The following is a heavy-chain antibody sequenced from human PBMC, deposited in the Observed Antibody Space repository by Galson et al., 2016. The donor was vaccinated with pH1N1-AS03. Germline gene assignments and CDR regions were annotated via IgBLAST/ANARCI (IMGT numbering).Heavy chain of an antibody. CDR1: GDTLNKYA. Sequence: SVKVSCKASGDTLNKYAISWVRQAPGQGLEWMGGIIPIFHTTKYAQKFQGRATITADESTTTAYMDLSSLGPEDTALYYCTRGVGATPYHFYGMDVWGQGTTVAVSS. J-gene: IGHJ6*02. D-gene: IGHD1-26*01. V-gene: IGHV1-69*13. CDR3: TRGVGATPYHFYGMDV. CDR2: IIPIFHTT.